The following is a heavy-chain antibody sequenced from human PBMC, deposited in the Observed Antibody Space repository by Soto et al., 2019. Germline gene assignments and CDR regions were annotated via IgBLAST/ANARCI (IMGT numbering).Heavy chain of an antibody. CDR2: IHYSGST. D-gene: IGHD2-2*01. Sequence: QVQLQESGPGLVKPSETLSLTCTVSGGSISSYYWSWIRQSPGKVLEWIGYIHYSGSTKSNPSLKSRVTISVDTSRNQSSLKLSSETAAELAVYFCARARYQLLHPYYYGMDVWGQGTTVTVSS. CDR3: ARARYQLLHPYYYGMDV. V-gene: IGHV4-59*01. CDR1: GGSISSYY. J-gene: IGHJ6*02.